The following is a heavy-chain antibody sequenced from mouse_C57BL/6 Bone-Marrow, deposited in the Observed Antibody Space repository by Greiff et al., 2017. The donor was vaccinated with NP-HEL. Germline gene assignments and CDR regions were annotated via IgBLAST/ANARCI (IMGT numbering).Heavy chain of an antibody. V-gene: IGHV1-64*01. J-gene: IGHJ4*01. CDR3: ARYSYWMDY. Sequence: QVHVKQPGAELVKPGASVKLSCKASGYTFTSYWMHWVKQRPGQGLEWIGMIHPNSGSTNYNEKFKSKATLTVDKSSSTAYMQLSSLTSEDSAVYYCARYSYWMDYWGQGTSVTVSS. CDR1: GYTFTSYW. CDR2: IHPNSGST.